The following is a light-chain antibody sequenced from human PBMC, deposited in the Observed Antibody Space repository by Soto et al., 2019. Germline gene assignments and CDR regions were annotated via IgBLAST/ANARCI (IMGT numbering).Light chain of an antibody. V-gene: IGLV2-23*01. CDR1: SNDIGGYNL. CDR2: EAN. CDR3: CSYAGSYTWV. J-gene: IGLJ3*02. Sequence: QSVLTQPASVSGSPGQSITISCTGTSNDIGGYNLVSWYQQHPGKAPKLIIYEANKRPSGVSDRFSGSRSGTTASLTISALQAEDEADYSCCSYAGSYTWVFGGGTKLTVL.